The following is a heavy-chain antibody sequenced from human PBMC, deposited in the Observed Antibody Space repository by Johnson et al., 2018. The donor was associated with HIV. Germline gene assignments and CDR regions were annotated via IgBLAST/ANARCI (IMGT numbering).Heavy chain of an antibody. Sequence: QVQLVESGGGVVQPGRSLRLSCAASGFTFSTYAMHWVRQAPGKGLEWVAVISYDGSNKYYADSVKGRFTISRDNSRNKLYLQMNSLRGEDTAVYYCAKDQWCSSWTNDAFDSWGQGTMVTVSS. CDR3: AKDQWCSSWTNDAFDS. CDR1: GFTFSTYA. V-gene: IGHV3-30*04. D-gene: IGHD6-13*01. CDR2: ISYDGSNK. J-gene: IGHJ3*02.